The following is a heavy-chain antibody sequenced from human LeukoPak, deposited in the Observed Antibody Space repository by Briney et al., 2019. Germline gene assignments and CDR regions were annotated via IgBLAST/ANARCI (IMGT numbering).Heavy chain of an antibody. V-gene: IGHV3-15*01. CDR3: TTDPVGSYSDY. CDR1: GFTFSNAW. J-gene: IGHJ4*02. CDR2: IKSKTDGGTT. D-gene: IGHD1-26*01. Sequence: EGSLRLSCAASGFTFSNAWMSWVRQAPGKGLEWVGRIKSKTDGGTTDYAAPVKGRFTISRDDSKNTLYLQMNSLKTEDTAVYYCTTDPVGSYSDYWGQGTLVTVSS.